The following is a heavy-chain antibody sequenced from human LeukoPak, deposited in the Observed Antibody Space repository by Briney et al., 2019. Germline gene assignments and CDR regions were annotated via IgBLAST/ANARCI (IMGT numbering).Heavy chain of an antibody. D-gene: IGHD2-2*01. J-gene: IGHJ6*03. CDR1: GGTFSSYA. CDR2: IIPIFGTA. V-gene: IGHV1-69*05. CDR3: ARSYLYCSSTSCYHKDYYYYYMDV. Sequence: GASVKVSCKASGGTFSSYAISWVRQAPGQGLEWMGGIIPIFGTANYAQKFQGRVTITTDESTSTAYMELSSLRSEDTAVYYCARSYLYCSSTSCYHKDYYYYYMDVWGKGTTVTVSS.